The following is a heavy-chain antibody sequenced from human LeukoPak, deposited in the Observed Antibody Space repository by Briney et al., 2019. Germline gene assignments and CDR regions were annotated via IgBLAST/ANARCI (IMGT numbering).Heavy chain of an antibody. Sequence: GGSLRLSCAASGFSVSNYYMSWVRQPPGKGLEWVSVMYTGGGRYYGDSVKGRFTISRDNSKNTVFLQMNSLRVEDTALCYCTRGQSYCGADCYSDWGQGTLVTVSS. J-gene: IGHJ4*02. D-gene: IGHD2-21*02. CDR1: GFSVSNYY. V-gene: IGHV3-66*01. CDR2: MYTGGGR. CDR3: TRGQSYCGADCYSD.